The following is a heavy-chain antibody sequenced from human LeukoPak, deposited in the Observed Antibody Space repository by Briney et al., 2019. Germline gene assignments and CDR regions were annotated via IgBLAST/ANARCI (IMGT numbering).Heavy chain of an antibody. CDR3: AHRPLWFGELFDY. J-gene: IGHJ4*02. D-gene: IGHD3-10*01. Sequence: TLSLTCTVSGGSISSYYWSWIRQPPGKALGWLARIDWDDDKYYSTSLKTRLTISKDTSKNQVVLTMTNMDPVDTATYYCAHRPLWFGELFDYWGQGTLVTVSS. CDR1: GGSISSYYW. V-gene: IGHV2-70*12. CDR2: IDWDDDK.